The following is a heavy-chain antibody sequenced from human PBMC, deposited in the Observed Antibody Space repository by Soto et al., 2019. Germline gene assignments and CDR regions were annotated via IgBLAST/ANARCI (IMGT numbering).Heavy chain of an antibody. J-gene: IGHJ6*02. V-gene: IGHV3-30-3*01. D-gene: IGHD6-19*01. CDR2: VSFDGSNK. CDR3: ARLPGPLVAVLYIYPLDGREAMSDVDV. CDR1: GFTFNYYP. Sequence: QMQLVESGGGVVQPGGSLRLSCEASGFTFNYYPMHWVRQAPGKGLEWVAVVSFDGSNKYYADSVKGRFTISKDNSKNTLYLQMNSLRREDTAVYYCARLPGPLVAVLYIYPLDGREAMSDVDVWGQGTTVTVSS.